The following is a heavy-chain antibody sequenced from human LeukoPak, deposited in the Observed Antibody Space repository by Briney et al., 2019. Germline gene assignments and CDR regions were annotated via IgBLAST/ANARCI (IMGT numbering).Heavy chain of an antibody. CDR1: GGSIDSRSYC. V-gene: IGHV4-39*01. Sequence: PSETLSLTCTVSGGSIDSRSYCWDWIRQAPGKGLEWIGIIYHSGSTEYNPSLKSRVAIFVDTSKNQFSLILHSVAAADTAVYYCARRSEFDNTHYHYFDYWGQGALVTVSS. D-gene: IGHD2-15*01. J-gene: IGHJ4*02. CDR3: ARRSEFDNTHYHYFDY. CDR2: IYHSGST.